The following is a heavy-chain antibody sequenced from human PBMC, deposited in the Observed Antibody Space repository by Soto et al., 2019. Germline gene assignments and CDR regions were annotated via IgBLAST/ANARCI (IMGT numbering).Heavy chain of an antibody. D-gene: IGHD4-4*01. CDR1: GGSVRSSSYY. J-gene: IGHJ5*02. CDR3: ARRDHSNSRGWFDP. V-gene: IGHV4-39*01. CDR2: IYYDGTT. Sequence: SVTMSLTCTVSGGSVRSSSYYWGWIHQPPGKGLEWIGSIYYDGTTYYNPSLYSRVTISVDTSKNQFSLRLSSVTAADTAVYYCARRDHSNSRGWFDPWSPGTLVTVSS.